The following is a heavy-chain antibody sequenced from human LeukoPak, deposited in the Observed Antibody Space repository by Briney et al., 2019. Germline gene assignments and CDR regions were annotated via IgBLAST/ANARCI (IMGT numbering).Heavy chain of an antibody. CDR3: ARVPRAYSSSWYGMDV. CDR1: GYTFTSYG. Sequence: AASVKVSCKASGYTFTSYGISWVRQAPGQGLEWMGWISAYNGNTNYAQKLQGRVTMTTDTSTTTAYMELRSLRSDDTAVYYCARVPRAYSSSWYGMDVWGQGTTVTVSS. V-gene: IGHV1-18*01. CDR2: ISAYNGNT. D-gene: IGHD6-13*01. J-gene: IGHJ6*02.